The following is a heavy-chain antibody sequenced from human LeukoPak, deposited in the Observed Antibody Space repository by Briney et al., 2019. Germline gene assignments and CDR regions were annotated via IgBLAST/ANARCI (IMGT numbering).Heavy chain of an antibody. V-gene: IGHV3-30*03. D-gene: IGHD6-19*01. Sequence: GGSLRLSCAASRFTYNTYGMQWVRRAPGKGLEWVATISSDGRNQHYADSVQGRFTISRDISKNTLYLQMDNLRTEDTAVYYCERGDSGLDSWGPGTLVTVSS. CDR3: ERGDSGLDS. CDR1: RFTYNTYG. J-gene: IGHJ4*02. CDR2: ISSDGRNQ.